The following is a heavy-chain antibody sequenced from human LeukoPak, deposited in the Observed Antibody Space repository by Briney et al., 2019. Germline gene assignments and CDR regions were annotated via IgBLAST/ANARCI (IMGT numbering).Heavy chain of an antibody. J-gene: IGHJ4*02. CDR2: IYYSGST. V-gene: IGHV4-39*01. CDR1: GGSISSSYYY. CDR3: ARPQRYSNYALDY. Sequence: PSETLSLTCTVSGGSISSSYYYWGWIRQPPGKGLEWIGSIYYSGSTYYNPSLKSRVTISVDTSKNQFSLKLRSVTAADTAVYYCARPQRYSNYALDYWGQGTLVTVSS. D-gene: IGHD4-11*01.